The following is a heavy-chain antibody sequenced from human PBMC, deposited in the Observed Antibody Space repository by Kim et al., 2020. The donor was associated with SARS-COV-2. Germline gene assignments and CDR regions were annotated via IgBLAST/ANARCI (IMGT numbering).Heavy chain of an antibody. CDR3: ASPREGDYYYDSSGYDY. Sequence: GGSLRLSCAASGFTFSSYSMNWVRQAPGKGLEWVSSISSSSSYIYYADSVKGRFTISRDNAKNSLYLQMNSLRAEDTAVYYCASPREGDYYYDSSGYDYWGQGTLVTVSS. J-gene: IGHJ4*02. D-gene: IGHD3-22*01. V-gene: IGHV3-21*01. CDR2: ISSSSSYI. CDR1: GFTFSSYS.